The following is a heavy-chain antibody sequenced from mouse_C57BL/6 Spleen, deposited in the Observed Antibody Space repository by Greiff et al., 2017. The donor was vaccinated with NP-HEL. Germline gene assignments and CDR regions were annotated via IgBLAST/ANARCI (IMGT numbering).Heavy chain of an antibody. D-gene: IGHD1-2*01. CDR3: ARGHYYGYFDV. Sequence: EVHLVESGGGLVKPGGSLKLSCAASGFTFSDYGMHWVRQAPEKGLEWVAYISSGSSTIYYADTVKGRFTITRDNAKNTLFLQMTSLRSEDTAMYYCARGHYYGYFDVWGTGTTVTVSS. V-gene: IGHV5-17*01. CDR1: GFTFSDYG. J-gene: IGHJ1*03. CDR2: ISSGSSTI.